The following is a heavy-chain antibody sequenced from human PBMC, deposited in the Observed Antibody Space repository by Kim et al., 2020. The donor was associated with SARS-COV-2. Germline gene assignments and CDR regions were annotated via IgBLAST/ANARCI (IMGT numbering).Heavy chain of an antibody. J-gene: IGHJ4*02. CDR2: ISSDGSNK. V-gene: IGHV3-30*03. CDR1: GFTFTKYN. Sequence: GGSLRLSCSASGFTFTKYNIHWVRQAPGKGLEWVAVISSDGSNKFYADSVKGRFTISRDNSKNTVYMQMNSLRVEDTAVYYCSVFEYWGQGTLVTVSS. CDR3: SVFEY.